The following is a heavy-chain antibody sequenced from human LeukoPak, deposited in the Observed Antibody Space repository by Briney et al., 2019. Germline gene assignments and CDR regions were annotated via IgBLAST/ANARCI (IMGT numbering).Heavy chain of an antibody. J-gene: IGHJ4*02. Sequence: GGSLRLSCAASGFTFSSYAMSWVRQAPGKGLEWVSAISGSGGSTYYADSVKGRFTISRDNSKNTLYLQVNSLRAEDTAVYYCAKGAEWLTRPLRDYWGQGTLVTVSS. CDR3: AKGAEWLTRPLRDY. CDR1: GFTFSSYA. V-gene: IGHV3-23*01. D-gene: IGHD6-19*01. CDR2: ISGSGGST.